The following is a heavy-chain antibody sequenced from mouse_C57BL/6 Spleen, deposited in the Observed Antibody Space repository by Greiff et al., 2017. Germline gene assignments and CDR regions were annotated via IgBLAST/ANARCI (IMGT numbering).Heavy chain of an antibody. CDR3: ARGSAITTGYFDV. D-gene: IGHD1-1*01. CDR2: IYPRDGST. Sequence: LVESGPELVKPGASVKLSCKASGYTFTSYDINWVKQRPGQGLEWIGWIYPRDGSTKYNEKFKGKATLTVDTSSSTAYMELHSLTSEDSAVYFCARGSAITTGYFDVWGTGTTVTVSS. CDR1: GYTFTSYD. V-gene: IGHV1-85*01. J-gene: IGHJ1*03.